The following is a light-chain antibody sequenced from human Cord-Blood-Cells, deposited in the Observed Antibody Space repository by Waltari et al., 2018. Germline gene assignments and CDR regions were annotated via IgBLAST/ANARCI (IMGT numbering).Light chain of an antibody. CDR3: CSYAGSYVV. Sequence: QSALTQPRSVSGSPGQSVTISCTGTSSDAGGYNYVSWYQQHPGKAPKLMIYDVSKRPSGVPDRFSGSKSGNTAFLTIAGLKAGDEADYYCCSYAGSYVVFGGGTKLTVL. CDR1: SSDAGGYNY. J-gene: IGLJ2*01. V-gene: IGLV2-11*01. CDR2: DVS.